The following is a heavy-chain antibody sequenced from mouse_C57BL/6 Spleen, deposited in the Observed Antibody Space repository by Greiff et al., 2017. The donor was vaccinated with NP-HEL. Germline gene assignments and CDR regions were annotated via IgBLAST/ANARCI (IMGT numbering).Heavy chain of an antibody. CDR2: IYPGDGDT. Sequence: QVQLQQSGAELVKPGASVKISCKASGYAFSSYWMNWVKQRPGKGLEWIGQIYPGDGDTNYNGKCKGKATLTADKSSSTAYMQLSSLTSEDSAVYFCARYGTGTWYFDVWGTGTTVTVSS. CDR3: ARYGTGTWYFDV. CDR1: GYAFSSYW. J-gene: IGHJ1*03. D-gene: IGHD4-1*01. V-gene: IGHV1-80*01.